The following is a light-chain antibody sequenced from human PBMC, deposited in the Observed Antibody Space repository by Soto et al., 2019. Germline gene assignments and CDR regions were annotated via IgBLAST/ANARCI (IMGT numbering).Light chain of an antibody. CDR1: QSISSS. CDR3: QQYNSYSRT. Sequence: EIQMTQSPSSLTASVGDKVTITCQASQSISSSLNWYQQKPGKAPKLLIYKASSLESGVPSRFSGSGSGTEFTLTISSLQPDDFATYYCQQYNSYSRTFGQGTKVDI. V-gene: IGKV1-5*03. J-gene: IGKJ1*01. CDR2: KAS.